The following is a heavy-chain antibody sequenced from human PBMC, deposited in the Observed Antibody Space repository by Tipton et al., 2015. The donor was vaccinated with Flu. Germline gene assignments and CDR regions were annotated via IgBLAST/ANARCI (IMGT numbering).Heavy chain of an antibody. CDR1: GDSINNDNW. J-gene: IGHJ4*02. D-gene: IGHD3-9*01. CDR3: ARGPPGYVAYDVLTFDY. Sequence: TLSLTCAVSGDSINNDNWWSWVRQPPGKGLEWIGEIYHTGSTAYNPSLRSRVSISVGKSKNRFSLNLGFVTAADTAVYYCARGPPGYVAYDVLTFDYWGQGTLVIVSS. V-gene: IGHV4-4*02. CDR2: IYHTGST.